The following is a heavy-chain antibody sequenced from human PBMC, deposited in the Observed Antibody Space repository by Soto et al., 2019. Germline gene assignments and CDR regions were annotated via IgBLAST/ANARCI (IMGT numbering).Heavy chain of an antibody. J-gene: IGHJ4*02. D-gene: IGHD2-21*01. CDR3: VRDSAYSFDY. Sequence: GGSLRLSCAASGFALIHYNMKWVRQAPGKGLEWVSDFSASNGATYYAESVKGRFTISRDIAKNSLYLQMDSLRVDDTAIYYCVRDSAYSFDYWGQGTLVTVSS. V-gene: IGHV3-48*01. CDR1: GFALIHYN. CDR2: FSASNGAT.